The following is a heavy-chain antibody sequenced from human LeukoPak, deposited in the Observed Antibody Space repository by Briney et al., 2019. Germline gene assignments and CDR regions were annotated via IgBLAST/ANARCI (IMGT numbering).Heavy chain of an antibody. CDR1: GFTFSSYA. V-gene: IGHV3-23*01. D-gene: IGHD6-13*01. Sequence: PGGSLRLSCAASGFTFSSYAMSWVRQAPGKGLEWVSAISGSGVTTYYADSVKGRFTISRDNSKNTLYLQMNSLRAEDTAVYYCAKDRRGIAAAGYFDYWAQGTLVTVSS. J-gene: IGHJ4*02. CDR2: ISGSGVTT. CDR3: AKDRRGIAAAGYFDY.